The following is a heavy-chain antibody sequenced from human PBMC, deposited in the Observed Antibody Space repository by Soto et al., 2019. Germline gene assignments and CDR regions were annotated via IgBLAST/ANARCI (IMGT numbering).Heavy chain of an antibody. Sequence: QVQLQESGPGLVKPSGTLSLTCAVSGASISDNWWSWVRQPPGKGLEWIGELYHSGTTTYNPSLKSLVISSVDKSASQISLTLSSVTAADTAIYFCARHVAVPRTRGFDYWGQGTPVTVSS. V-gene: IGHV4-4*02. D-gene: IGHD2-15*01. J-gene: IGHJ4*02. CDR3: ARHVAVPRTRGFDY. CDR2: LYHSGTT. CDR1: GASISDNW.